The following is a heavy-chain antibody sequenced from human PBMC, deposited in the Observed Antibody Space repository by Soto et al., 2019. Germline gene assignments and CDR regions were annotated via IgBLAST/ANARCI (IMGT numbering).Heavy chain of an antibody. Sequence: PSETLSLTCTVSGGSISSGGYYWSWIRQHPGKGLEWIGYIYYSGSTYYNPSLKSRVTISVDTSKNQFSLKLSSVTAADTAVYYCARGGRYYDSSGPFDYWGQGTLVTVSS. J-gene: IGHJ4*02. D-gene: IGHD3-22*01. CDR2: IYYSGST. V-gene: IGHV4-31*03. CDR1: GGSISSGGYY. CDR3: ARGGRYYDSSGPFDY.